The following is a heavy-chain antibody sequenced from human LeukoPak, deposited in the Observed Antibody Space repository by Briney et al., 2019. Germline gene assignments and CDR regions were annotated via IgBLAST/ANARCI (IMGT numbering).Heavy chain of an antibody. CDR3: AKTYYDILTGYYMGVFDY. CDR2: ISAYNGNT. J-gene: IGHJ4*02. CDR1: GYTFTSYG. D-gene: IGHD3-9*01. Sequence: GASVKVSCKASGYTFTSYGISWVRQAPGQGLEWMGWISAYNGNTNYAQKLQGRVTMTTDTSTSTAYMELRSLRSEDTAVYYCAKTYYDILTGYYMGVFDYWGQGTLVTVSS. V-gene: IGHV1-18*01.